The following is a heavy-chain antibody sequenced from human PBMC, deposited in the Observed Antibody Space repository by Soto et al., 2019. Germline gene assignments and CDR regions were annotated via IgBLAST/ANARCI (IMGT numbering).Heavy chain of an antibody. D-gene: IGHD6-13*01. V-gene: IGHV3-30*18. Sequence: QVQLVESGGGVVQPGRSLRLSCAASGFTFSSYGMHWVRQAPGKGLEWVAVISYDGSNKYYADSVKGRFTISRDNSKNTLYLQMNSLRAEDTAVYYCAKVGRGYSSSWYLDHWGQGTLVTVSS. J-gene: IGHJ4*02. CDR3: AKVGRGYSSSWYLDH. CDR2: ISYDGSNK. CDR1: GFTFSSYG.